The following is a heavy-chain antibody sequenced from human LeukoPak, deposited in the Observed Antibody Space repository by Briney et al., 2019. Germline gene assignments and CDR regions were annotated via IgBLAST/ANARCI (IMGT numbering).Heavy chain of an antibody. D-gene: IGHD3-9*01. CDR2: ISGSGGST. Sequence: PGGSLRLSCAASGFTFSSDAMSWVRQAPGKGREWVSAISGSGGSTYYADSVKGRFTSSRDNSKNTLYLQMNSLRAEDTAVYYCAKSDILRYFDWLTHLDYWGQGTLVTVSS. CDR3: AKSDILRYFDWLTHLDY. CDR1: GFTFSSDA. V-gene: IGHV3-23*01. J-gene: IGHJ4*02.